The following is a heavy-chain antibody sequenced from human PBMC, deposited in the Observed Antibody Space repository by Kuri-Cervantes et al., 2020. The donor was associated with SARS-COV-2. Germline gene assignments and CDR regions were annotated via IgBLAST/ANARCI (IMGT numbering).Heavy chain of an antibody. V-gene: IGHV2-26*01. CDR2: IFSNDEK. Sequence: SGPTLVKPTETLTLTCTVSGFSLSNARMGVSWIRQPPGKALEWLARIFSNDEKSYSTSLKSRLTISKDTSKSQVVLTMTNMDPVDTATYYCARIPQLLYDWFDPWGQGTLVTVSS. D-gene: IGHD2-2*02. CDR3: ARIPQLLYDWFDP. J-gene: IGHJ5*02. CDR1: GFSLSNARMG.